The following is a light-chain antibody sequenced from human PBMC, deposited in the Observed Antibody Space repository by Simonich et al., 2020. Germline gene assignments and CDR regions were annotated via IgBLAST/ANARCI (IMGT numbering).Light chain of an antibody. CDR1: QSVLYSSNNKNY. CDR2: WAS. V-gene: IGKV4-1*01. CDR3: QQYYSTPLT. J-gene: IGKJ4*01. Sequence: DIVLTQSPESLAVSLGEWATINCKSSQSVLYSSNNKNYLAWYQQKPGQHPKLLIYWASTRESGVPDRFSGSGSGTDFTLTISSLQAEDVAVYYCQQYYSTPLTFGGGTKVEIK.